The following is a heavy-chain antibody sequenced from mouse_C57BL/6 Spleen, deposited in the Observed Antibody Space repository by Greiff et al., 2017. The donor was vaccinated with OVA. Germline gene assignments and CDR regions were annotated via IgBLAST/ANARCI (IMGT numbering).Heavy chain of an antibody. CDR1: GFTFSSYG. CDR3: ARRIGYSDYGEAMDY. V-gene: IGHV5-6*02. J-gene: IGHJ4*01. Sequence: EVKLVESGGDLVKPGGSLKLSCAASGFTFSSYGMSWVRQTPDKRLEWVATISSGGSYTYYPDSVKGRFTISKDNAKNTLYMQVSRLKTQDTAMYYCARRIGYSDYGEAMDYWGQGTSVTVSS. D-gene: IGHD2-13*01. CDR2: ISSGGSYT.